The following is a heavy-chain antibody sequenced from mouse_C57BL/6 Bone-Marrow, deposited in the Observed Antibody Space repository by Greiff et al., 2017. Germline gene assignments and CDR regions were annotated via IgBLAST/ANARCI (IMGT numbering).Heavy chain of an antibody. J-gene: IGHJ4*01. Sequence: DVKLVESGGGLVQPKGSLKLSCAASGFSFNTYAMNWVRQAPGKGLEWVARIRSKSNNYATYYADSVKDRFTISRDDSESMLYLQMNNLKTEDTAMYYCVRLGVYYGSSPYAMDYWGQGTSVTVSS. CDR3: VRLGVYYGSSPYAMDY. CDR1: GFSFNTYA. D-gene: IGHD1-1*01. V-gene: IGHV10-1*01. CDR2: IRSKSNNYAT.